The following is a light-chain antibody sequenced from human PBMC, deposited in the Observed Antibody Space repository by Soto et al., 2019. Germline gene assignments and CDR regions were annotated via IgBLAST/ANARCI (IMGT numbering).Light chain of an antibody. CDR1: QYISNY. J-gene: IGKJ2*01. CDR3: QQSYSTPPT. Sequence: DIKMTQSPSSLSASVGDRVTITCRASQYISNYLNWYQQKSGTAPKLLIHTASTLQSGVPSRFSGRGSGPDFTLTIRSVQPDDVAIYFCQQSYSTPPTFGQGTTLEIK. V-gene: IGKV1-39*01. CDR2: TAS.